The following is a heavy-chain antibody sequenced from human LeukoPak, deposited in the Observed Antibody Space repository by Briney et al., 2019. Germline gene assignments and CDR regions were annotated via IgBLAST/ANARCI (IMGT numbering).Heavy chain of an antibody. CDR3: ATVGYSSGWYYFDY. Sequence: QPGGSLRLSCAASGFTFTTYAMSWVRQAPGKGLEWVSYISSSGSTIYYADSVKGRFTISRDNAKNSLVLQMNSLRAEDTAVYYCATVGYSSGWYYFDYWGQGTLVTVSS. V-gene: IGHV3-48*03. D-gene: IGHD6-19*01. CDR1: GFTFTTYA. J-gene: IGHJ4*02. CDR2: ISSSGSTI.